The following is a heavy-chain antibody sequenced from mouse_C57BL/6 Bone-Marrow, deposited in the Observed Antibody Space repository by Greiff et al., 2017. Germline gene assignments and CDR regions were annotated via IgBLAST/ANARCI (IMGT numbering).Heavy chain of an antibody. J-gene: IGHJ3*01. CDR1: GYAFSSSW. CDR2: IYPGDGDT. Sequence: VQLQQSGPELVKPGASVKISCKASGYAFSSSWMNWVKQRPGKGLGWIGRIYPGDGDTNYNGKFKGKATLTADKASSTAYMQLSSLTSEDSAVYFCARERFGFAYWGQGTLVTVSA. V-gene: IGHV1-82*01. CDR3: ARERFGFAY.